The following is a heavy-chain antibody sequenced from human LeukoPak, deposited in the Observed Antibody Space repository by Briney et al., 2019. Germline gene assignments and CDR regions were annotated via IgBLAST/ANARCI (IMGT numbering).Heavy chain of an antibody. Sequence: GGSLRLSCAASGFTFSSYAMSWVRQAPGKGLEWVSAASGSSGSTYYADSVKGRFTISRDNSRNTLYLQMNSLRAEDTAVYYCAKDLGSVVTPPSLDYWGQGTLVTVSS. J-gene: IGHJ4*02. D-gene: IGHD4-23*01. V-gene: IGHV3-23*01. CDR1: GFTFSSYA. CDR2: ASGSSGST. CDR3: AKDLGSVVTPPSLDY.